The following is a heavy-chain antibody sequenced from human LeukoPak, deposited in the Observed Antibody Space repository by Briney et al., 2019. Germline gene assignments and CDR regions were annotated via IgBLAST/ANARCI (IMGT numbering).Heavy chain of an antibody. Sequence: GGSLRLSCAASGFTFTAYAMSWVRQAPGKGLEWLSVITGSGDGTIYADSVKGRFTISRDNSKNTLYLQMNSLRVEDTAVYFCARHYTTSSAPDYWGQGTLVTVSS. CDR1: GFTFTAYA. D-gene: IGHD2-2*02. J-gene: IGHJ4*02. V-gene: IGHV3-23*01. CDR3: ARHYTTSSAPDY. CDR2: ITGSGDGT.